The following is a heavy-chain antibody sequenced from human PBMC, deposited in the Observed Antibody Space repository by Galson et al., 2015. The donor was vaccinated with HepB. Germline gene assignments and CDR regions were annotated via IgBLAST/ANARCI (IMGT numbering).Heavy chain of an antibody. D-gene: IGHD5-18*01. CDR2: ISYDGSNK. J-gene: IGHJ4*02. CDR3: ARGSRWGDTAMEDY. CDR1: GFTFSRYA. Sequence: SLRLSCAASGFTFSRYAMHWVRQAPGKGLEWVAVISYDGSNKYYADSVKGRFTISRDNSKNTLYLQMNSLRAEDTAVYYCARGSRWGDTAMEDYWGQGTLVTVSS. V-gene: IGHV3-30-3*01.